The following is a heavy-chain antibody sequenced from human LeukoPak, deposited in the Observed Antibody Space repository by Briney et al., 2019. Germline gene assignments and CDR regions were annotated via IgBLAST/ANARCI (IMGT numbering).Heavy chain of an antibody. CDR2: IRYDGSNK. D-gene: IGHD5-12*01. J-gene: IGHJ4*02. CDR3: ARSGYDYIAGYLIDY. CDR1: GFTFSSYG. Sequence: PGGSLRLSCAASGFTFSSYGMHWVRQAPGKGLEWVAFIRYDGSNKYYADSVKGRFTISRDNSKNTLYLQMNSLRAEDTAVYYCARSGYDYIAGYLIDYWGQGTLVTVSS. V-gene: IGHV3-30*02.